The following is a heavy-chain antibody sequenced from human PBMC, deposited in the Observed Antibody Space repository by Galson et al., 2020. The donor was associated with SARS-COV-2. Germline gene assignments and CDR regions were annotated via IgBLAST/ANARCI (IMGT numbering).Heavy chain of an antibody. CDR1: GGSISTYY. J-gene: IGHJ3*02. CDR3: ARGLEPADAFDI. CDR2: IYYSGST. Sequence: LETLSLTCTVSGGSISTYYWSWIRQPPGKGLEWIGYIYYSGSTNYNPSHKSRVTITVDTSKNQISLKLSSVTAADTAVYYCARGLEPADAFDIWGEGTMVTGSS. V-gene: IGHV4-59*01.